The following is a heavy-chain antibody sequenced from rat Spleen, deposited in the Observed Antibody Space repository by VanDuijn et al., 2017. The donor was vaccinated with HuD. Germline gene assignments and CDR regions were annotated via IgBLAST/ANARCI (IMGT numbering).Heavy chain of an antibody. D-gene: IGHD4-1*01. CDR1: GFTLSDHY. CDR3: ARHGGSSGYYFDY. V-gene: IGHV5-29*01. Sequence: EVQLVESDGGLVQPGRSLKLSCAASGFTLSDHYMAWVRQGPTKGLEWVATISYDDSGTYYRDSVKGRFTISRDNAKSTLYLQMDSLRSEDTASYYCARHGGSSGYYFDYWGQGVMVTVSS. J-gene: IGHJ2*01. CDR2: ISYDDSGT.